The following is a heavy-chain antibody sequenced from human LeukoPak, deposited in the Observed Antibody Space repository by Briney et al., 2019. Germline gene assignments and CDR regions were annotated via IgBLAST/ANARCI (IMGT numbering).Heavy chain of an antibody. J-gene: IGHJ3*02. CDR3: ARGWELNDAFDI. CDR2: ISYDGSNK. CDR1: GFTFSSYA. D-gene: IGHD1-26*01. Sequence: QAGGSLRLSCAASGFTFSSYAMHWVRQAPGKGLEWVAVISYDGSNKYYADSVKGRFTISRDNSKNTLYLQMNSLRAEDTAVYYCARGWELNDAFDIWGQGTMVTVSS. V-gene: IGHV3-30-3*01.